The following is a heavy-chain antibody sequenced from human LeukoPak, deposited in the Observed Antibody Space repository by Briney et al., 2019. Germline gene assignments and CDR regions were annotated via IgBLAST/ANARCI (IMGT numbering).Heavy chain of an antibody. CDR1: GCSFSSYA. CDR2: IIPIFGTA. J-gene: IGHJ5*02. CDR3: ARLNIVVVPAAIRAPRYNWFDP. Sequence: GASVRVSCKAPGCSFSSYAICRVRQATGQGLEWMGGIIPIFGTANYAQKFQGRVTITADESTSTAYMELSSLRSEDTAVYYCARLNIVVVPAAIRAPRYNWFDPWGQGTLVTVSS. V-gene: IGHV1-69*13. D-gene: IGHD2-2*01.